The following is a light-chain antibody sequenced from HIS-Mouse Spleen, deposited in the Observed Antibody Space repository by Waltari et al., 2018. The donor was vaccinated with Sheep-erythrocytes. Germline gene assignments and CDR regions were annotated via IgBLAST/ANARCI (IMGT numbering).Light chain of an antibody. CDR1: KLGAKY. Sequence: SSELTQPPSVSVSPGQTASITCSGDKLGAKYACWSQQKPGQSPVLVIYQDTKRPSGIPERFSGSNSGNTATLTISGTQAMDEADYYCQAWDSSIVVFGGGTKLTVL. V-gene: IGLV3-1*01. CDR3: QAWDSSIVV. J-gene: IGLJ2*01. CDR2: QDT.